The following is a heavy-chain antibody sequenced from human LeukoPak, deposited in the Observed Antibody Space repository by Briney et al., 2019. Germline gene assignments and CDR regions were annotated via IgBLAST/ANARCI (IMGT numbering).Heavy chain of an antibody. CDR1: GFTFSNYW. CDR2: ILYDASSK. J-gene: IGHJ6*02. Sequence: GGSLRLSCAASGFTFSNYWMHWVRQAPGKGLEWVAVILYDASSKYYADSVKGRFTISRDNSKNTLCLQMNSLRAEDAAVYYCASVAAEYYYGMDVWGQGTTVTVSS. D-gene: IGHD6-19*01. V-gene: IGHV3-30*03. CDR3: ASVAAEYYYGMDV.